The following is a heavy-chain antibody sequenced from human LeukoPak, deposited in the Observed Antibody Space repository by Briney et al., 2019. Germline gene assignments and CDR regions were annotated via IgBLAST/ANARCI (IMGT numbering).Heavy chain of an antibody. D-gene: IGHD3-22*01. CDR2: IYSGGRT. J-gene: IGHJ4*02. CDR1: GLTVSNSY. Sequence: GGSLRLSCAASGLTVSNSYMSRVRQAPGKGLEWVSLIYSGGRTYYTDSVKGRFTIPRDNSKNTLYLQMNSLRAEDTAVYYCARDSSLSGFLYWGQGTLVTVSS. V-gene: IGHV3-53*01. CDR3: ARDSSLSGFLY.